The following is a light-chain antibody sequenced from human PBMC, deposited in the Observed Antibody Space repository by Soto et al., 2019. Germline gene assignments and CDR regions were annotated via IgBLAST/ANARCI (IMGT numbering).Light chain of an antibody. V-gene: IGKV1-39*01. CDR2: AAS. Sequence: DIQMTQSPSSLSASVGDRVAITCRASQSITYYLNWYQQKPGKAPKLLIYAASTLQSGVPSRFSGSGSGTDFTLTISCLQSEDFATYYCQQYYSYPLTFGGGTKVDIK. J-gene: IGKJ4*01. CDR1: QSITYY. CDR3: QQYYSYPLT.